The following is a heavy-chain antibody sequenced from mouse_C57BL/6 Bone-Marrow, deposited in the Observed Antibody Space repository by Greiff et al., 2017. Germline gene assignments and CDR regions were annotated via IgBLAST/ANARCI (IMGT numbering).Heavy chain of an antibody. CDR1: GYTFTSYW. Sequence: QVQLQQPGAELVKPGASVKLSCKASGYTFTSYWITWVKQRPGQGLEWIGDIYPTSGRTNYNEKFKSKAILTVDTASNTAYMQLSSLTSEDSAVFYCASSGPLRRSFDYWGQGTTPTVTS. CDR2: IYPTSGRT. J-gene: IGHJ2*01. V-gene: IGHV1-55*01. D-gene: IGHD3-1*01. CDR3: ASSGPLRRSFDY.